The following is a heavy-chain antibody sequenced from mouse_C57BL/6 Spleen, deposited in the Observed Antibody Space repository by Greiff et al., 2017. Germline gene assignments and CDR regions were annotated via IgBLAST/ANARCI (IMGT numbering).Heavy chain of an antibody. J-gene: IGHJ4*01. V-gene: IGHV5-9-1*02. CDR3: TREPVYYDRYAMDY. D-gene: IGHD2-4*01. Sequence: EVQGVESGEGLVKPGGSLKLSCAASGFTFSSYAMSWVRQTPEKRLEWVAYISSGGDYIYYADTVKGRFTISRDNARNTLYLQMSSLKSEDTAMYYCTREPVYYDRYAMDYWGQGTSVTVSS. CDR2: ISSGGDYI. CDR1: GFTFSSYA.